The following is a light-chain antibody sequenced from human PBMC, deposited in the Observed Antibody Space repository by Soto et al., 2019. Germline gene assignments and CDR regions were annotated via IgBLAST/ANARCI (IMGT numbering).Light chain of an antibody. V-gene: IGKV1-39*01. CDR1: QSIDSY. Sequence: DIQMTQSPSSLSASVGDRVTITCRASQSIDSYLNWYQQKPGKAPNLLIYGTSSLQSGVPSRFSGSGSGTDFTLTISSLQPEDFATYYFQQSYSIPYTFGQGTKLEIK. J-gene: IGKJ2*01. CDR2: GTS. CDR3: QQSYSIPYT.